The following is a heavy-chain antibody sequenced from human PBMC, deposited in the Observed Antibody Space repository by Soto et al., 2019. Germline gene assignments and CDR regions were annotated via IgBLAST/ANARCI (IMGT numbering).Heavy chain of an antibody. V-gene: IGHV4-38-2*01. Sequence: PSETLSLTCVVSGSTSNYYWGWMRQPPGKGLEWIGSVYHSGITYYNPSLKGRVAISIDRSNSQFSLRLNSVTGADTAMYYCARLRGSHFDMDVWGQGTTVTVSS. CDR2: VYHSGIT. J-gene: IGHJ6*02. CDR1: GSTSNYY. CDR3: ARLRGSHFDMDV.